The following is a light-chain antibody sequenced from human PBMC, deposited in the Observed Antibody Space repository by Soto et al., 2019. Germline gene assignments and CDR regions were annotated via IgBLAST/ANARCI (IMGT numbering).Light chain of an antibody. J-gene: IGKJ1*01. Sequence: EIQMTQSPSSLSVSERDRVIITCRASQSIGDSLAWYQQKPGKAPYLLISDVSSLERGVPSRFSGSGSGTEFTLTISSMQPDDFANFSCQQYNGYSRTFGHGTKVDI. V-gene: IGKV1-5*01. CDR2: DVS. CDR1: QSIGDS. CDR3: QQYNGYSRT.